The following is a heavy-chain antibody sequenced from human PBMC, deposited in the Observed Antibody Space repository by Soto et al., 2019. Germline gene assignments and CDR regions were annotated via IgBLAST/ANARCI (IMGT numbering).Heavy chain of an antibody. Sequence: GGSLRLSCAASGFTFSDHYMDWVRQAPWKGLEWVGRIRNKANNYATEYDASVRGIFTISRDDSKNSLYLQMNSLETEDTAVYYCVRVLLVASAGAPRGWFDPWGQGTLVTVSA. D-gene: IGHD2-21*01. CDR2: IRNKANNYAT. CDR3: VRVLLVASAGAPRGWFDP. V-gene: IGHV3-72*01. J-gene: IGHJ5*02. CDR1: GFTFSDHY.